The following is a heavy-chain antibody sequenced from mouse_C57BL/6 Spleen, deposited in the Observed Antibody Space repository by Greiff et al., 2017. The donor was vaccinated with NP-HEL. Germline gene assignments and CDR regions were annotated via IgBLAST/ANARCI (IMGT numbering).Heavy chain of an antibody. V-gene: IGHV5-12*01. CDR2: ISNGGGST. CDR3: AGGDYYAMDY. Sequence: DVMLVESGGGLVQPGGSLKLSCAASGFTFSDYYMYWVRQTPEKRLEWVAYISNGGGSTYYPDTVKGRFTISRDNAKNTLYLQMSRLKSEDTAMYYCAGGDYYAMDYWGQGTSVTVSS. CDR1: GFTFSDYY. J-gene: IGHJ4*01.